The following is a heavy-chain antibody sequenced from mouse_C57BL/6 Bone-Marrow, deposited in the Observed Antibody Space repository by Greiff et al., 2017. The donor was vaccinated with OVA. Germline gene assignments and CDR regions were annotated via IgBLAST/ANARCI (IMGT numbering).Heavy chain of an antibody. V-gene: IGHV10-1*01. D-gene: IGHD3-3*01. Sequence: EVQVVESGGGLVQPKGSLKLSCAASGFSFNTYAMNWVRQAPGKGLEWVARIRSKSNNYATYYADSVKDRFTISRDDSESMLYLQMNNLKTEDTAMDYCVRHVGTLRNAMDYWGQGTSVTVSS. CDR3: VRHVGTLRNAMDY. CDR2: IRSKSNNYAT. CDR1: GFSFNTYA. J-gene: IGHJ4*01.